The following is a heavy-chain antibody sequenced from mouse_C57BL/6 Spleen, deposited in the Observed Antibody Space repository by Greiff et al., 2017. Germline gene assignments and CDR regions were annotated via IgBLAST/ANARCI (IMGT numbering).Heavy chain of an antibody. J-gene: IGHJ2*01. V-gene: IGHV5-17*01. CDR1: GFTFSDYG. CDR3: ARGGGYYFDY. Sequence: EVQLVESGGGLVKPGGSLKLSCAASGFTFSDYGMHWVRQAPEKGLEWVAYISSGSSTIYYADTVKGRFTISRDNAKNTLFLQITSLRSEDTAMYYCARGGGYYFDYWGQGTTLTVSS. CDR2: ISSGSSTI.